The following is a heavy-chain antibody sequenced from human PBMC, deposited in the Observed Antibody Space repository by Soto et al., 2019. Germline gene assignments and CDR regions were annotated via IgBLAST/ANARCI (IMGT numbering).Heavy chain of an antibody. Sequence: QLQLQESGPGLVKPSETLSLTCTVSGGSISSSSYYWGWIRQPPGKGLEWIGSIYYSGSTYYNPSLKSRVTISVDTSKNQFSLKLSSVTAADTAVYYCARHNPNYSSSWYLDYWGQGTLVTVSS. J-gene: IGHJ4*02. V-gene: IGHV4-39*01. CDR2: IYYSGST. CDR1: GGSISSSSYY. D-gene: IGHD6-13*01. CDR3: ARHNPNYSSSWYLDY.